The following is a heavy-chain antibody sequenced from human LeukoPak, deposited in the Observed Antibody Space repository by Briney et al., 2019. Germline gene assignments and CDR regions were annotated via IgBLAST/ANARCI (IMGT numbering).Heavy chain of an antibody. Sequence: GGSLRLSYAASGFTFSSYAMSWVRQAPGKGLEWVSAISGSGGSTYYADSVKGRFTISRDNSKNTLYLQMNSLRAEGTAVYYCAKDFIGGYSGYDWPLDYWGQGTLVTVSS. V-gene: IGHV3-23*01. CDR1: GFTFSSYA. CDR3: AKDFIGGYSGYDWPLDY. CDR2: ISGSGGST. J-gene: IGHJ4*02. D-gene: IGHD5-12*01.